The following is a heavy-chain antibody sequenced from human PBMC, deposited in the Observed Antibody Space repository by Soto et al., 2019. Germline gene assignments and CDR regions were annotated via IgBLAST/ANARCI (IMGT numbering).Heavy chain of an antibody. CDR2: IYYSGST. CDR3: ARLQTYYYDSSGYDAFDI. Sequence: SETLSLTCTVSGGSISSSSYYWGWIRQPPGKGLEWIGSIYYSGSTYYNSSLKSRVTISVDTSKNQFSLKLSSVTAADTAVYYCARLQTYYYDSSGYDAFDIWGQGTMVTVSS. D-gene: IGHD3-22*01. V-gene: IGHV4-39*01. CDR1: GGSISSSSYY. J-gene: IGHJ3*02.